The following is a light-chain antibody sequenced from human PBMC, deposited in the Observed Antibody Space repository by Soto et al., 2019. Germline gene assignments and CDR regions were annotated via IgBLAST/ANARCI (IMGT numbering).Light chain of an antibody. CDR1: QSVNNY. CDR2: DAS. CDR3: QQRNFWPPWT. J-gene: IGKJ1*01. Sequence: EIVLTQSPATLSLSPGERATLSCKASQSVNNYLAWYQQRPGQAPRLLIYDASNRATDIPARFSGSGSGTDFTLTISSLEPEDVGVYYCQQRNFWPPWTFGQGTKVEIK. V-gene: IGKV3-11*01.